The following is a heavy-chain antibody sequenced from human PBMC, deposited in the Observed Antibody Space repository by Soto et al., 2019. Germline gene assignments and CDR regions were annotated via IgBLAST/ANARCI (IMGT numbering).Heavy chain of an antibody. Sequence: PGGSLRLSCAASGFTFSSYGMHWVRQAPGKGLEWVAVISYDGSNKYYADSVKGRFTISRDNSKNTLYLQMNSLRAEDTAVYYCAKVRPLYYESSGYSKGHFDYWGEAILVTVSS. CDR3: AKVRPLYYESSGYSKGHFDY. D-gene: IGHD3-22*01. J-gene: IGHJ4*02. CDR1: GFTFSSYG. CDR2: ISYDGSNK. V-gene: IGHV3-30*18.